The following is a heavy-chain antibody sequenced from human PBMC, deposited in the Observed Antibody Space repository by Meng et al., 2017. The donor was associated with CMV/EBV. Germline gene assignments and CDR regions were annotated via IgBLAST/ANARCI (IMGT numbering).Heavy chain of an antibody. CDR1: GFTFSSYS. CDR3: ARGPGGFGAYYGMDV. V-gene: IGHV3-21*01. Sequence: GESLKISCAASGFTFSSYSMNWVRQAPGKGLEWVSSISSSSSYIYYADSVKGRFTISRDNSKNTLYLQMGSLRAEDMAVYYCARGPGGFGAYYGMDVWGQGTTVTVSS. D-gene: IGHD3-16*01. J-gene: IGHJ6*02. CDR2: ISSSSSYI.